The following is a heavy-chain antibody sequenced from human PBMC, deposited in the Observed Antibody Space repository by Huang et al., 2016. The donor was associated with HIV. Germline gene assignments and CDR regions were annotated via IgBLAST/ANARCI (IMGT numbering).Heavy chain of an antibody. V-gene: IGHV4-34*01. CDR1: GGSFSGPN. CDR2: INHSGRT. J-gene: IGHJ4*02. Sequence: QVQLHQWGAGLLKPSETLSLTCADYGGSFSGPNWTWIRQTPGKGLEWLGEINHSGRTNYSPSLKRRVTISLDASKKQFSLRLRSVTAADTAVYYCARGRGDARGFLGLDFWGQGTLVTVSS. CDR3: ARGRGDARGFLGLDF. D-gene: IGHD3-16*01.